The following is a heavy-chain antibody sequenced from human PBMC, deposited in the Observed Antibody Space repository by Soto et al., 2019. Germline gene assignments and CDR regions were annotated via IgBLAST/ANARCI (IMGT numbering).Heavy chain of an antibody. J-gene: IGHJ6*02. V-gene: IGHV1-18*01. CDR3: AMVDVYVTPSPQDV. CDR1: GYSFTRYG. Sequence: QVQLVQSRAEVKNPGASVKVSCKASGYSFTRYGIAWARQAPGQGLEWMGWINTYNGNTNSAQNLQGRVTLTTDTSTSTAYMELTSLRSNDTAIYYCAMVDVYVTPSPQDVWGQGTTVIVSS. CDR2: INTYNGNT. D-gene: IGHD3-16*01.